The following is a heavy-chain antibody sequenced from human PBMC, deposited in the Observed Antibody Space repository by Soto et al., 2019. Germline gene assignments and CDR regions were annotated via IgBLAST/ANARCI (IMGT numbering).Heavy chain of an antibody. Sequence: EVQLLQSGGGLVQPGGSLRLSCATSGFRFTDYAKNWVRQATGKGLEWVATISGNGGRTYYADSVKGRFTISRDSSKNTVYLQMNSLRVVDTAEYYCAKPSLAAAALGSFDYWGRGTLVTVSS. D-gene: IGHD6-13*01. CDR2: ISGNGGRT. J-gene: IGHJ4*02. V-gene: IGHV3-23*01. CDR1: GFRFTDYA. CDR3: AKPSLAAAALGSFDY.